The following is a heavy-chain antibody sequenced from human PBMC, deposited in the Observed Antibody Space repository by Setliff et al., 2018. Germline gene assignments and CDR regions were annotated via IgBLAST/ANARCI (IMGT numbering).Heavy chain of an antibody. CDR3: SRLVRFCTRTVCQRLSGDDY. CDR1: GYTFTDFG. V-gene: IGHV1-18*01. Sequence: SGYTFTDFGVSWVRQAPGQGLEWVGWISPYNGNTYYAPKFQGTAIMTTDTATTTAYLELRSLRSDDTAVYFCSRLVRFCTRTVCQRLSGDDYWGQGTLVTVSS. CDR2: ISPYNGNT. D-gene: IGHD3-10*01. J-gene: IGHJ4*02.